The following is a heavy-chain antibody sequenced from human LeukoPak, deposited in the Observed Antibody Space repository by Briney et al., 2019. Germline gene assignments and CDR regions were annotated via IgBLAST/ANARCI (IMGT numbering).Heavy chain of an antibody. V-gene: IGHV1-18*01. J-gene: IGHJ3*02. D-gene: IGHD4-11*01. Sequence: ASVKVSCKASGYTFTSNGISWVRQAPGQGLEWMGWISAYNGNTNYAQKLQGRVTMTTDTSASTAYMELRSLRSDDTAVYYCARDGATVKRNAFDIWGQGTMVTVSS. CDR3: ARDGATVKRNAFDI. CDR1: GYTFTSNG. CDR2: ISAYNGNT.